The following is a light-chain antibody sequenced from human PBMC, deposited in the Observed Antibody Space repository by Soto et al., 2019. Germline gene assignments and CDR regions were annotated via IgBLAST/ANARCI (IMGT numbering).Light chain of an antibody. V-gene: IGKV3-20*01. CDR3: QHYGTSLT. Sequence: DIVLTQSPGTLSLSPGERATLSCRASQSVISNYLAWYQQKPGQAPRLLIYGASSRATGIPDRFSGSGSGSDFTLTISRLEPEDFAVYYCQHYGTSLTFGGRTKVDLK. J-gene: IGKJ4*01. CDR2: GAS. CDR1: QSVISNY.